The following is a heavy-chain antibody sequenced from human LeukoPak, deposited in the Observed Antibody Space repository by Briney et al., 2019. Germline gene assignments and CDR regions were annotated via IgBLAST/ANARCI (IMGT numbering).Heavy chain of an antibody. CDR3: ARTLKQIYCSAGSCENAFDI. J-gene: IGHJ3*02. D-gene: IGHD2-15*01. Sequence: GGSLRLSCAASGFTFSSYSMNWVRQAPGKRLEWVSSITSSSSDIYYADSVKGRFTISRDTAKNSLYLQMNSLSAEATAVYYCARTLKQIYCSAGSCENAFDIWGQGTMVTVSS. CDR2: ITSSSSDI. CDR1: GFTFSSYS. V-gene: IGHV3-21*01.